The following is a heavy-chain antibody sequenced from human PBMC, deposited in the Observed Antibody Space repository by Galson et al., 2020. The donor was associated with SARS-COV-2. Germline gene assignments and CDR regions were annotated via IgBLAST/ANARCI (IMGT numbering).Heavy chain of an antibody. Sequence: SQTLSLTCAVSGTSISSGSYSWNWIRQPPGQGLEWIGYISHSGGTYYNPSLKSRVTISGDRSKNQFSLRLSSVTAADTAGYYCARLHYGEYAPEAFDIWGPGTRVTV. D-gene: IGHD4-17*01. CDR3: ARLHYGEYAPEAFDI. V-gene: IGHV4-30-2*01. J-gene: IGHJ3*02. CDR2: ISHSGGT. CDR1: GTSISSGSYS.